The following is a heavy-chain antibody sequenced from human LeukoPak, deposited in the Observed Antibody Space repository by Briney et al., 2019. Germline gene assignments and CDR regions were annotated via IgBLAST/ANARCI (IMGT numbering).Heavy chain of an antibody. D-gene: IGHD3-22*01. CDR1: GGSISNYY. V-gene: IGHV4-59*01. CDR2: ISSSGST. Sequence: SSETLSLTCTVSGGSISNYYWSWIRQSPGKGLEWIGYISSSGSTNYNPSLKSRVTMSVDTSKNQFSLKLNFVTAADTAVYYCAKSRDSSGYRNNWFDPWGQGTLVTVSS. J-gene: IGHJ5*02. CDR3: AKSRDSSGYRNNWFDP.